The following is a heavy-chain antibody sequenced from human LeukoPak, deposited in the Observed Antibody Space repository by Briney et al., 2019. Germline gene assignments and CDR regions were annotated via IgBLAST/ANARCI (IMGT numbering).Heavy chain of an antibody. CDR1: GYTLTGYY. V-gene: IGHV1-2*02. J-gene: IGHJ4*02. D-gene: IGHD3-10*01. CDR3: AREKGFGELLFDY. Sequence: ASVKVSCKASGYTLTGYYMHWVRQAPGQGLEWVGWINPNNGGTNYAQKFQGRVTMTRDTSISTAYMELSRLRSDDTAVYYCAREKGFGELLFDYWGQGTLVTVSS. CDR2: INPNNGGT.